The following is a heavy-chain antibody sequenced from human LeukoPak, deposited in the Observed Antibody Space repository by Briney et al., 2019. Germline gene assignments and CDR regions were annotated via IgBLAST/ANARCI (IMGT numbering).Heavy chain of an antibody. D-gene: IGHD6-13*01. CDR2: ISSSGSPI. CDR1: GFTFSDYY. V-gene: IGHV3-11*01. J-gene: IGHJ4*02. CDR3: ARVGIIVAAGTCDY. Sequence: GGSLRLSCAASGFTFSDYYMSWIRQAPGKGLEWVSYISSSGSPISYADSVEGRFTISRDNAQNSLYLQMNSLRAEDTAVYYCARVGIIVAAGTCDYWGQGTLVTVSS.